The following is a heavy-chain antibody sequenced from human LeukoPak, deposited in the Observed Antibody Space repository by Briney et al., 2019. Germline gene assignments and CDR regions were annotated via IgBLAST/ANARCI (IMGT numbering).Heavy chain of an antibody. D-gene: IGHD3-22*01. CDR3: AKDYDSSGYYPVDAFDI. J-gene: IGHJ3*02. CDR2: IPYDGSNK. V-gene: IGHV3-30*02. Sequence: PGGSLRLSCAASGVTFSSYGMYWVRQAPGRGLQWVAFIPYDGSNKYYADSVKGRFTISRDNSKNTLYLQMNSLRAEDTAVYYCAKDYDSSGYYPVDAFDIWGQGTMVTVSS. CDR1: GVTFSSYG.